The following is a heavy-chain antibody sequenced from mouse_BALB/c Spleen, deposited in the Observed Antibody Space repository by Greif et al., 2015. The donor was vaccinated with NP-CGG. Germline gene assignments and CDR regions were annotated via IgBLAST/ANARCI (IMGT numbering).Heavy chain of an antibody. CDR2: ISYSGST. CDR1: GYSITSDHA. V-gene: IGHV3-2*02. D-gene: IGHD1-1*01. J-gene: IGHJ2*01. Sequence: EVKLVESGPGLVKPSQSLSLTCTVTGYSITSDHAWNWIRQFPGNKLEWMGYISYSGSTSYNPSLKSRISITRDTSKNQFFLQLNSVTTEDTATYYCARNYGSSYYFDYWGQGTTLTVSS. CDR3: ARNYGSSYYFDY.